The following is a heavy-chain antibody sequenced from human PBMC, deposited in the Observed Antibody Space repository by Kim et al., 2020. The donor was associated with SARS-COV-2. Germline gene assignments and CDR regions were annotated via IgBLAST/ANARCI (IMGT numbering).Heavy chain of an antibody. Sequence: GGSLRLSCAASGLTFSNYAMSWVRQAPGKGLEWVSGISGSGGTTSYADSVKGRFTISRENSRNTLYLQMNSLRVDDTAIYYCARGGTSDFDYWGQGTLVTVSS. D-gene: IGHD1-1*01. CDR2: ISGSGGTT. J-gene: IGHJ4*02. CDR3: ARGGTSDFDY. V-gene: IGHV3-23*01. CDR1: GLTFSNYA.